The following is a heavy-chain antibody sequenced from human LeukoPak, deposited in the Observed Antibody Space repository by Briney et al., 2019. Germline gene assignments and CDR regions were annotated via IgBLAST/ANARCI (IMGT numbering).Heavy chain of an antibody. J-gene: IGHJ4*02. CDR3: VSPRGFSYGYFDY. Sequence: SETLSLTCTVSGGSISSSSAYWGWIRQPPGKGLEWIGSIYYSKNTYYNPSLKSRVTISADASKNQFSPTLGSVSATDTAVYYCVSPRGFSYGYFDYWGQGTLVTVSS. CDR2: IYYSKNT. CDR1: GGSISSSSAY. D-gene: IGHD5-18*01. V-gene: IGHV4-39*01.